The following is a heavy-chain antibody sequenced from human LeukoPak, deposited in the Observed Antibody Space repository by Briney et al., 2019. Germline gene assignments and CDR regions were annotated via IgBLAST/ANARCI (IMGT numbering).Heavy chain of an antibody. Sequence: ASVKVSCKASGYTFTSYGISWVRQAPGPGLEWMGWISAYNGKTNYAQKLQDRVTMTTDTSTNTAYMELRSLRSDDTAVYYCARVYCSSTSCYESYLDYWGQGTLVTVSS. J-gene: IGHJ4*01. CDR2: ISAYNGKT. CDR1: GYTFTSYG. CDR3: ARVYCSSTSCYESYLDY. V-gene: IGHV1-18*01. D-gene: IGHD2-2*01.